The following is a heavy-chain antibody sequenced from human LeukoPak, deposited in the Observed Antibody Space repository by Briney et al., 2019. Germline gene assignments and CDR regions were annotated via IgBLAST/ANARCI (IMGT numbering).Heavy chain of an antibody. V-gene: IGHV3-15*07. CDR2: IKSNADGATT. CDR1: GFNFNDAW. J-gene: IGHJ4*02. D-gene: IGHD3-10*01. CDR3: TSHYGSGGF. Sequence: PGGSLRLSCAASGFNFNDAWMNWVRQAPGKGLQWVGRIKSNADGATTDYIAPVKGRFFISRDDSKNMLYLQMNSLQIEVTAMYHCTSHYGSGGFWGQGTLVTVSS.